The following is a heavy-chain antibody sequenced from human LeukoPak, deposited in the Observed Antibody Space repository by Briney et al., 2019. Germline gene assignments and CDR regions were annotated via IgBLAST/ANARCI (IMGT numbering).Heavy chain of an antibody. CDR2: IYPGDSDT. V-gene: IGHV5-51*01. CDR3: AKIDRQYCSRSSCYALDY. Sequence: PGESLKISCKGSGYSFTSCWIGWVRQMPGKGLEWMGIIYPGDSDTRYSPSFQGQVTISVDKSISTAYLQWSSLKASDTAIYYCAKIDRQYCSRSSCYALDYWGQGTQVTVSS. J-gene: IGHJ4*02. CDR1: GYSFTSCW. D-gene: IGHD2-2*01.